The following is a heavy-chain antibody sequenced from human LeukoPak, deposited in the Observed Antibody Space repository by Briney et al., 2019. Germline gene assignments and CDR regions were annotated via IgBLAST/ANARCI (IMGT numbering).Heavy chain of an antibody. CDR3: AELGITMIGGV. Sequence: PGGSLRLSCAASGFTFSSYWMFWVRQDPGKGLVWVSRINSDGSSVTYADSVKGRFTISRDNAKNSLYLQMNSLRAEDTAVYYCAELGITMIGGVWGKGTTVTISS. V-gene: IGHV3-74*01. J-gene: IGHJ6*04. CDR2: INSDGSSV. D-gene: IGHD3-10*02. CDR1: GFTFSSYW.